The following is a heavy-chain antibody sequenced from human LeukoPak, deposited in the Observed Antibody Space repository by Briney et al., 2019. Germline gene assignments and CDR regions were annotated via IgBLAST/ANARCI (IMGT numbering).Heavy chain of an antibody. Sequence: SETLSLTCTVSGGSISSSSYYWGWIRQAPGKGLEWIGSIYYSGSTYYNPSLKSRVTISVDTSKNQFSLKLSSVTAADTAAYYCARAGGGSYDFWSGYYGGFDYWGQGTLVTVSS. V-gene: IGHV4-39*07. CDR2: IYYSGST. D-gene: IGHD3-3*01. CDR3: ARAGGGSYDFWSGYYGGFDY. J-gene: IGHJ4*02. CDR1: GGSISSSSYY.